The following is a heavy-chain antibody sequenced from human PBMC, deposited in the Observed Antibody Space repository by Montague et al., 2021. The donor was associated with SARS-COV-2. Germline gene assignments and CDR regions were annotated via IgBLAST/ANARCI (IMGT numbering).Heavy chain of an antibody. CDR2: IDWDDDK. V-gene: IGHV2-70*11. Sequence: PALVKPTQTLTLTCTFSGFSLSTSGVCVSWIRQPPGKALEWLARIDWDDDKYYSTSLKTRLTISKDTSKNQVVLTMTNMDPVDTATYYCARDHYDILTGYYNWFDPWGQGTLVTVSS. J-gene: IGHJ5*02. D-gene: IGHD3-9*01. CDR1: GFSLSTSGVC. CDR3: ARDHYDILTGYYNWFDP.